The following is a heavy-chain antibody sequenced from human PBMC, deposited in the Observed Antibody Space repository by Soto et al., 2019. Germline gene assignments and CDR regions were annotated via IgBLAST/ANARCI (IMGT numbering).Heavy chain of an antibody. J-gene: IGHJ5*02. CDR1: VGFISSGGYT. CDR2: IYHSGST. Sequence: SGTLSLTCVGSVGFISSGGYTWSWIRQPPGKGLEWIGYIYHSGSTYYNPSLKSRVTISVDRSKNQFSLKLSSVTAADTAVYYCARNYDRNWFDPWRQGTLDTVSS. V-gene: IGHV4-30-2*02. D-gene: IGHD3-9*01. CDR3: ARNYDRNWFDP.